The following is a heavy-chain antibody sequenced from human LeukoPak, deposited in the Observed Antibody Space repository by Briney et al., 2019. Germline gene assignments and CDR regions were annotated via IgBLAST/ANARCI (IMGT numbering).Heavy chain of an antibody. CDR2: FDPEDGET. CDR1: GYTLTELS. CDR3: ARDRPMVRGVIMIGY. J-gene: IGHJ4*02. V-gene: IGHV1-24*01. D-gene: IGHD3-10*01. Sequence: GASVKVSCKVSGYTLTELSMHWVRQAPGKGLEWMGGFDPEDGETIYAQKLQGRVTMTTDTSTSTAYMELRSLRSDDTAVYYCARDRPMVRGVIMIGYWGQGTLVTVSS.